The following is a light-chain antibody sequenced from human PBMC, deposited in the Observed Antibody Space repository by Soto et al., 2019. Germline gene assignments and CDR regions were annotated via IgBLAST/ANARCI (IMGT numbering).Light chain of an antibody. J-gene: IGKJ4*01. CDR1: QSVSTY. Sequence: EIVLTQSRGTLSLSPGERATLSCRASQSVSTYLAWYQQKPGQAPRLLIYDASNRATGIPARFSGSGSGTDFTLTISSLEPEDFAVYYCQQRSNWPTLTFGGGTKVEIK. CDR2: DAS. CDR3: QQRSNWPTLT. V-gene: IGKV3-11*01.